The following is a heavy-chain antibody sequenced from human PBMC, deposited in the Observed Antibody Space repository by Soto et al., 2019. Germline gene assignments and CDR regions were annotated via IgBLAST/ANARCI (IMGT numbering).Heavy chain of an antibody. Sequence: QVQLQESGPGLVKPSETLSLTCTVSGASVSSGNYYWSWIRQPPGKGLECIGYISYSGSTNYNPSLKXXVXIXXDTSKNQFSLKLSSVTAADTAVYYCARGSGSYSAYWGQGTLVTVSS. D-gene: IGHD1-26*01. CDR2: ISYSGST. CDR3: ARGSGSYSAY. V-gene: IGHV4-61*01. J-gene: IGHJ4*02. CDR1: GASVSSGNYY.